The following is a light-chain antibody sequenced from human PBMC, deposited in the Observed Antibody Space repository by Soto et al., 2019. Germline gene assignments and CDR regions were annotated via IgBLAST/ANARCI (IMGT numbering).Light chain of an antibody. CDR3: QQSYSTPRT. Sequence: DIQMTQSPSSLSASTGDRANITCRASQSIDNYVNWYQQKPGKAPKVLIYAASSLQSGVPSRFSGTGSGTDFTLTISSLQPEDFATYYCQQSYSTPRTFGPGTKVDLK. V-gene: IGKV1-39*01. CDR2: AAS. J-gene: IGKJ3*01. CDR1: QSIDNY.